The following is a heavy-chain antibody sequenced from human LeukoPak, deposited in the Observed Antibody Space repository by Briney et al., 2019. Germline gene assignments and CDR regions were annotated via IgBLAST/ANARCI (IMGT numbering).Heavy chain of an antibody. D-gene: IGHD3-22*01. CDR3: ARAPDPNFYDGSGFDY. Sequence: PSETLSLTCTVSGGSISRGAYYWSWIRQHPGKGLEWIGYIHYSGSTYYNPSLKSRVTISVDTSKTQFSLNLSSVTAADTAVYYCARAPDPNFYDGSGFDYWGQGTLITVSS. CDR2: IHYSGST. V-gene: IGHV4-31*03. CDR1: GGSISRGAYY. J-gene: IGHJ4*02.